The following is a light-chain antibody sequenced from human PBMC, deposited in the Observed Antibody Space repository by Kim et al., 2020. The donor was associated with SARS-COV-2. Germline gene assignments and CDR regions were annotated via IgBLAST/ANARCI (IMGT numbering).Light chain of an antibody. J-gene: IGLJ1*01. V-gene: IGLV10-54*02. CDR1: SNIVGNQG. CDR2: RNN. Sequence: LTQPPSVSKGLRQTATLTCTGNSNIVGNQGVAWLQQHQGHPPKLLSYRNNNRPSGISERFSASRSGNTASLTITGLQPEDEADYYCSALDSSLSAYVFGTGTKVTVL. CDR3: SALDSSLSAYV.